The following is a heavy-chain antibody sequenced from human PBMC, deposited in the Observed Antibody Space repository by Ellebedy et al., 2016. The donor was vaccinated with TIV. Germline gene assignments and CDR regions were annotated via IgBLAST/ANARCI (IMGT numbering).Heavy chain of an antibody. Sequence: GGSLRLXCVASGFTFNNYAMSWVRQAPGKGLEWVSAISFSAKSTYYADSVKGRFTISRDNSKNTLYLQMNSLRAEDTAVYYCARDSHYYDSSGYKAFDIWGQGTMVTVSS. CDR1: GFTFNNYA. CDR2: ISFSAKST. CDR3: ARDSHYYDSSGYKAFDI. J-gene: IGHJ3*02. D-gene: IGHD3-22*01. V-gene: IGHV3-23*01.